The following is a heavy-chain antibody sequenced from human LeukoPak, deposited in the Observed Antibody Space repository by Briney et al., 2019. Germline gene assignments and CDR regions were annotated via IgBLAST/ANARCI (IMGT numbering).Heavy chain of an antibody. J-gene: IGHJ6*02. D-gene: IGHD3-10*01. CDR2: IYPGDSET. CDR1: GYTFTNYY. CDR3: ARPRGVSTSGMDV. Sequence: GESLRISCKASGYTFTNYYIAWVRQMPGKGLECMGIIYPGDSETRYSPSFQGQVTISADKSIFTAYLQWSSLKASDSAMYYCARPRGVSTSGMDVWGQGTTVTVSS. V-gene: IGHV5-51*01.